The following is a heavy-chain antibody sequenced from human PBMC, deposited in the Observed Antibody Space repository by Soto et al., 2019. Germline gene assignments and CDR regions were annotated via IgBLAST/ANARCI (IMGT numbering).Heavy chain of an antibody. CDR1: GGSFSGYY. CDR3: ARGGGCSGGSCYMDY. D-gene: IGHD2-15*01. J-gene: IGHJ4*02. Sequence: QVQLQQWGAGLLKPSETLSLTCAVYGGSFSGYYWSWIRQPPGKGLEWIGEINHSGSTNYNPSLKSRVTISVDTSKNQFVLKLSSVTAADTAVYYCARGGGCSGGSCYMDYWGQGTLVTVSS. V-gene: IGHV4-34*01. CDR2: INHSGST.